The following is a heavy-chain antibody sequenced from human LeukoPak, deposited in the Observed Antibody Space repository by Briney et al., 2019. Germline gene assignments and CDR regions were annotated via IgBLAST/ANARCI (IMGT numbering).Heavy chain of an antibody. V-gene: IGHV3-23*01. J-gene: IGHJ4*02. Sequence: PGGTLRLSCAASGFTFSSYGMSWVRQAPGKGLEWVSAISGSGGSTYYADSVKGRFTISRDNSKNTLYLQMNSLRAEDTAVYYCAKSPQWDCAHNPFDYWGQGTLVTVSS. CDR3: AKSPQWDCAHNPFDY. CDR2: ISGSGGST. D-gene: IGHD1-26*01. CDR1: GFTFSSYG.